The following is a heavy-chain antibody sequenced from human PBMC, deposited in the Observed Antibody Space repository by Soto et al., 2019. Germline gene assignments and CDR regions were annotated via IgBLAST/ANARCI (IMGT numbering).Heavy chain of an antibody. J-gene: IGHJ4*02. Sequence: QVQLVESGGGVVQPGRSLRLSCAASGFTCSSYGMHWVRQAPGKGLEWVAVIWYDGSNKYYADSVKGRFTISRDNSKNTLYLQMNSLRAEDTAVYYCARDRDYHFDYWGQGTLVTVSS. V-gene: IGHV3-33*01. D-gene: IGHD3-16*01. CDR3: ARDRDYHFDY. CDR2: IWYDGSNK. CDR1: GFTCSSYG.